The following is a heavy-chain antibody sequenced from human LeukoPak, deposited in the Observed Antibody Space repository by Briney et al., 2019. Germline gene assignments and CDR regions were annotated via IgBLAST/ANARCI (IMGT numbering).Heavy chain of an antibody. CDR1: GVSISSSSYY. J-gene: IGHJ4*01. Sequence: SETLSLTCTVSGVSISSSSYYWGWIRQPPGKGLEWIGSVFYSGSTYYNPSLKSRVTISVDTSKNQFSLKLSSVTAADTAVYYCARCPSYYYDSSGFPEYWGQGTLVTVSS. D-gene: IGHD3-22*01. V-gene: IGHV4-39*01. CDR2: VFYSGST. CDR3: ARCPSYYYDSSGFPEY.